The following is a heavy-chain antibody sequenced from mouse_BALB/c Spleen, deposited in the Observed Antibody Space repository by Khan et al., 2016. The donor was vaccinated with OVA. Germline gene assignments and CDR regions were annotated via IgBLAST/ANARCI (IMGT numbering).Heavy chain of an antibody. CDR1: GFTFSNYA. Sequence: EVELVESGGDLVKPGGSLKLSCAASGFTFSNYAMSWVRQTPEKRLEWVASISSGGTNYFSDSVKGRFTISRDNGRNILYLQMSSLRSEDTAMYYCARDYWFTYWGQGTLVTVSA. J-gene: IGHJ3*01. CDR3: ARDYWFTY. CDR2: ISSGGTN. V-gene: IGHV5-6-5*01.